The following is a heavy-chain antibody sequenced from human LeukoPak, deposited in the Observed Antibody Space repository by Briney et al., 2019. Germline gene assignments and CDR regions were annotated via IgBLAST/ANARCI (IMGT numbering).Heavy chain of an antibody. CDR2: INHSGST. Sequence: SETLSLTCAVYGGSFSGYYWSWIRQPPGKGLEWIGEINHSGSTKYNPSLKSRVTISVDTSKNQFSLKLSSVTAADTAVYYCARSITSSWYGDFQHWGQGTLVTVSS. J-gene: IGHJ1*01. CDR3: ARSITSSWYGDFQH. D-gene: IGHD6-13*01. CDR1: GGSFSGYY. V-gene: IGHV4-34*01.